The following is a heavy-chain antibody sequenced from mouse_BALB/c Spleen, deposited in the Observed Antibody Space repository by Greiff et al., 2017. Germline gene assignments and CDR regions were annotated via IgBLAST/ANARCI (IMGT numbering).Heavy chain of an antibody. Sequence: VQLQQSGTVLARPGASVKMSCKASGYTFTSYWMHWVKQRPGQGLEWIGAIYPGNSDTSYNQKFKGKAKLTAVTSTSTAYMELSSLTNEDSAVYYCTTGGSSGHFAYWGQGTLVTVSA. J-gene: IGHJ3*01. D-gene: IGHD3-1*01. V-gene: IGHV1-5*01. CDR3: TTGGSSGHFAY. CDR2: IYPGNSDT. CDR1: GYTFTSYW.